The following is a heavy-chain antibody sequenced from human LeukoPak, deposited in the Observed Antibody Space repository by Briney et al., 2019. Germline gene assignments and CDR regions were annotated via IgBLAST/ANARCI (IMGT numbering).Heavy chain of an antibody. D-gene: IGHD3-3*01. J-gene: IGHJ6*03. CDR1: GFTFNNYT. CDR3: ARDHRYYDFWSGYYFSHYYYYMDV. Sequence: GGSLRLSCAASGFTFNNYTMNWVRQAPGKGLEWVSSISSSRYIYYADSVKGRFTISRDNAKNSLYLQMNSLRAEDTAVYYCARDHRYYDFWSGYYFSHYYYYMDVWGKGTTVTVSS. V-gene: IGHV3-21*01. CDR2: ISSSRYI.